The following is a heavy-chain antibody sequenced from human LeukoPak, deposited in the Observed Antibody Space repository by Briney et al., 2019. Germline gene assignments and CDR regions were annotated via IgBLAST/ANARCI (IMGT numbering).Heavy chain of an antibody. CDR3: ARDLGRGGY. V-gene: IGHV3-48*03. J-gene: IGHJ4*02. CDR1: GFTFSSFE. Sequence: GGSLRLSCAASGFTFSSFEMKWVRQAPGKGLEWVSYISSSGSTIFYADSVKGRFTISRNNAKNSLYLQMNRLRAEDTAVYYCARDLGRGGYWGQGTLVTVSS. D-gene: IGHD3-16*01. CDR2: ISSSGSTI.